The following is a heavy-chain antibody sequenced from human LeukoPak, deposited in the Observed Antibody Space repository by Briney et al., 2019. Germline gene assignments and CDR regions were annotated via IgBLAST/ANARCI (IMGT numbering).Heavy chain of an antibody. D-gene: IGHD2-2*01. CDR2: IRGDGSGT. J-gene: IGHJ4*02. Sequence: GGALRLSCAASGFTFSGYWMQWVRQAPGKGQVWVSRIRGDGSGTIYGDSVKGRFSISTDNAQKTLYLQMNSLRADDTAVYYCARVVGSCFSDYWGQGTLVTVSS. CDR3: ARVVGSCFSDY. V-gene: IGHV3-74*01. CDR1: GFTFSGYW.